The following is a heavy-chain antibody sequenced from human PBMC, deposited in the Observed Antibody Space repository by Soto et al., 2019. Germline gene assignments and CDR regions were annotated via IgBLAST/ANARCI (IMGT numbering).Heavy chain of an antibody. V-gene: IGHV3-11*01. J-gene: IGHJ4*02. Sequence: GGSLRLSCAASGFTFTDYYMSWIRRAPGKGLEWVSYISSGGSTIYYADSVKGRFTISRDNAKNSLYLQMNSLRAEDTAVYYCATWGEVAGGIFDYWGQGTLVTVSS. CDR1: GFTFTDYY. D-gene: IGHD6-19*01. CDR3: ATWGEVAGGIFDY. CDR2: ISSGGSTI.